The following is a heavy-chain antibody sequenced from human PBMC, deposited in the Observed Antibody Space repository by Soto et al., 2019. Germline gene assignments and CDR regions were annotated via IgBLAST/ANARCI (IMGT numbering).Heavy chain of an antibody. J-gene: IGHJ4*02. CDR3: VKSKAGATVFDY. D-gene: IGHD6-13*01. V-gene: IGHV3-23*01. CDR1: GFTFIDYA. CDR2: ISVSGGTT. Sequence: GGSLRLSCAASGFTFIDYAMSWVRQAPGKGLEWISFISVSGGTTYYAQSVEGRFTISSDNSKNTLYLQMNSLRADDTAVYFCVKSKAGATVFDYRAQRTLVTVSS.